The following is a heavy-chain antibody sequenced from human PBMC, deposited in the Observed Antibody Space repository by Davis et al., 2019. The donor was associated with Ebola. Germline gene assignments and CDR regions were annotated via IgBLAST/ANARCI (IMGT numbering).Heavy chain of an antibody. J-gene: IGHJ6*04. CDR2: IKQDGSEK. CDR3: ARGVTMIVVKLYGMDV. D-gene: IGHD3-22*01. V-gene: IGHV3-7*03. Sequence: GESLKISCAASGFTFSSYWMSWVRQAPGKGLEWVANIKQDGSEKYYVDSVKGRFTISRDNAKNSLYLQMNSLRAEDTAVYYCARGVTMIVVKLYGMDVWGKGTTVTVSS. CDR1: GFTFSSYW.